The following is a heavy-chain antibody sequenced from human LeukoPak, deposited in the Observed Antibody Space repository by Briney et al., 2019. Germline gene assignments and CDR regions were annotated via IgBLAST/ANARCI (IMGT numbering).Heavy chain of an antibody. V-gene: IGHV4-38-2*02. CDR3: ARDWAADTLRYFDL. D-gene: IGHD6-13*01. Sequence: SETLSLTCIVSGYSISSGYFWGWVRPPPGKDLEGIGSIYHRGTTHYNPSLKSRVSISLDGSKNQFSLKMSSVTAADTAVYYCARDWAADTLRYFDLWGRGTLVTVSS. CDR1: GYSISSGYF. J-gene: IGHJ2*01. CDR2: IYHRGTT.